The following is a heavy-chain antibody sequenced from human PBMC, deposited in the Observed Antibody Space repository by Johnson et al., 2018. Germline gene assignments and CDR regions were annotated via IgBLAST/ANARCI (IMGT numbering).Heavy chain of an antibody. D-gene: IGHD2-2*01. Sequence: QVQLVQSGVGVVQPGRSLRLSCAASGFTFISYGMHWVRQAPGKGLEWVALISYDGSKEYYADSVKGRFTISRDNSKNTLYLQLNSLRGEDTAVYYCAKRAAAALLGYEYMDVWGKGTTVTVSS. CDR1: GFTFISYG. V-gene: IGHV3-30*18. CDR2: ISYDGSKE. CDR3: AKRAAAALLGYEYMDV. J-gene: IGHJ6*03.